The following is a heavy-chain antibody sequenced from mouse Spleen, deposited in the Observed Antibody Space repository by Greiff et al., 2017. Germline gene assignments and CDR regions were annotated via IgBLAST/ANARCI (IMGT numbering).Heavy chain of an antibody. V-gene: IGHV14-1*01. CDR2: IDPEDGDT. D-gene: IGHD2-3*01. Sequence: VQLKQSGAELVRPGASVKLSCTASGFNIKDYYMHWVKQRPEQGLEWIGRIDPEDGDTEYAPKFKGKATMTADTSSNTAYLQLSSLTSEDTAVYYCTDGYHWYFDVWGTGTTVTVAS. J-gene: IGHJ1*03. CDR3: TDGYHWYFDV. CDR1: GFNIKDYY.